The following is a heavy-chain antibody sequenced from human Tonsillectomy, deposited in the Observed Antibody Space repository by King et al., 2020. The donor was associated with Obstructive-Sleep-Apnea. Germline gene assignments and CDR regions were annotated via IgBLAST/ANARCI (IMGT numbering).Heavy chain of an antibody. CDR3: ARPPTDIVVVPAIPPDY. Sequence: HVQLVESGGGVVQPGRSLRLSCAASGFTFSSYAMHWVRQAPGKGLEWVAVISYDGSNKYYADSVKGRFTISRDNSKNTLYLQMNSLRAEDTAVYYCARPPTDIVVVPAIPPDYWGQGTLVTVSS. D-gene: IGHD2-2*01. J-gene: IGHJ4*02. CDR1: GFTFSSYA. CDR2: ISYDGSNK. V-gene: IGHV3-30*04.